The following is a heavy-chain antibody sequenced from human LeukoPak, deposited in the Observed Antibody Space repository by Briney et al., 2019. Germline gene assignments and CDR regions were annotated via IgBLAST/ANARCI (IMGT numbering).Heavy chain of an antibody. Sequence: SETLSLTCAVYGRSFSGYYWGWIRQPPGKGLEWIGDTDHNGKSNFNPSLKSRVSISLDTSKNQFSLKLNSVAAADSATYYCARIASAYCDGGSCYLLGDRFDPWGQGTLVTVSS. V-gene: IGHV4-34*01. CDR3: ARIASAYCDGGSCYLLGDRFDP. D-gene: IGHD2-21*01. J-gene: IGHJ5*02. CDR2: TDHNGKS. CDR1: GRSFSGYY.